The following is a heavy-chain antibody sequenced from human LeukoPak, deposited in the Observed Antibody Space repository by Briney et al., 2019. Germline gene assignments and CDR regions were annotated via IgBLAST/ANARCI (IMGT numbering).Heavy chain of an antibody. J-gene: IGHJ4*02. Sequence: GGSLRLSCAVSGFTLSNYAMSWVRQAPGKGLEWVSTISDSGGSTYYADSVKGRFTISRDNSKNTLYLQMNSLRAEDTAIYYCAKDREYSSAWFSVYYFDSWGQGTLVTVSS. CDR1: GFTLSNYA. CDR3: AKDREYSSAWFSVYYFDS. V-gene: IGHV3-23*01. D-gene: IGHD6-19*01. CDR2: ISDSGGST.